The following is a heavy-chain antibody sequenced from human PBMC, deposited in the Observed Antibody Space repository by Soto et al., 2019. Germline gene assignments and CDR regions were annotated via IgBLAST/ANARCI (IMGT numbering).Heavy chain of an antibody. CDR1: GGSISSYY. J-gene: IGHJ5*02. D-gene: IGHD3-16*02. Sequence: PSETLSLTCTVSGGSISSYYWSWIRQPPGKGLEWFGYIYYSGSTNYNPSLKSRVTISVDTSKNQFSLKLSSVTAADTAVYYCARSIGGITFGGVIVIPSWFDPWGQGTLVTVSS. V-gene: IGHV4-59*01. CDR3: ARSIGGITFGGVIVIPSWFDP. CDR2: IYYSGST.